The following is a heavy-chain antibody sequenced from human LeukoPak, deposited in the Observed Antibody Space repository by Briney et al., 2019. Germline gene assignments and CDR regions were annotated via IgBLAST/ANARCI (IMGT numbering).Heavy chain of an antibody. CDR2: ISYDGSNK. D-gene: IGHD6-13*01. Sequence: PGGSLRVSCAASGFTFSSYAMNWVRQAPGKGLEWVAVISYDGSNKYYADSVKGRFTISRDNSKNTLYLQVNSLRAEDTAVYYCVVSWFRNYFDYSGQGTLVTVSS. V-gene: IGHV3-30*04. CDR1: GFTFSSYA. J-gene: IGHJ4*02. CDR3: VVSWFRNYFDY.